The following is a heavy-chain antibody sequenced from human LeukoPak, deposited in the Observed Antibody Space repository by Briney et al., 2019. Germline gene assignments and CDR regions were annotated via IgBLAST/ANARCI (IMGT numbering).Heavy chain of an antibody. J-gene: IGHJ4*02. Sequence: ASVTVSCQVSGYTLTELSMHWVRQAPGKGLEWMGGFDHEDGETIYVQKFQGRVTMTEDTSTDTAYMELSSLRSEDTAVYYCATVMTAMVTYYFDYWGQGTLVTVSS. D-gene: IGHD5-18*01. CDR2: FDHEDGET. CDR1: GYTLTELS. V-gene: IGHV1-24*01. CDR3: ATVMTAMVTYYFDY.